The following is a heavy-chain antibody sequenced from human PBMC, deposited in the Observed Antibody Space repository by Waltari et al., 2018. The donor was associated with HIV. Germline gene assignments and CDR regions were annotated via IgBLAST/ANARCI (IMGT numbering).Heavy chain of an antibody. Sequence: QVQLQQWGAGLLKPSETLSLSCAVYGEPFDGYYWSWIRQPPGKRLEWMGEINHRRNTNYNPHNKRRLTMSVDASKNQFSLNLKSVTAADTGVYYCARRALWLRPVYYFDYWGQGALVTVSS. J-gene: IGHJ4*02. D-gene: IGHD5-12*01. CDR3: ARRALWLRPVYYFDY. CDR2: INHRRNT. CDR1: GEPFDGYY. V-gene: IGHV4-34*01.